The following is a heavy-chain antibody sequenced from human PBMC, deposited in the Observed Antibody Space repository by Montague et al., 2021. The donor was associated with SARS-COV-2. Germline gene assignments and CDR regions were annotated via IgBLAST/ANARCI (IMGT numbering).Heavy chain of an antibody. CDR2: FYTSGNT. D-gene: IGHD3-10*01. CDR3: ASRYYYASESSFDP. V-gene: IGHV4-61*02. J-gene: IGHJ5*02. Sequence: TLSLTCTVSGGSISSANYYWSWIRQPAGKGLECIGRFYTSGNTNYNPSLKSRVAISADTSKNQFSLKLSSVTAADTAVYYCASRYYYASESSFDPWGQGTLVTVSS. CDR1: GGSISSANYY.